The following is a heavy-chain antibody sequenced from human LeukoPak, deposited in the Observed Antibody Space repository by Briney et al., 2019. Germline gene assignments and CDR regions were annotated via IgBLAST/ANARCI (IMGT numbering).Heavy chain of an antibody. CDR1: GGSISGYY. J-gene: IGHJ4*02. CDR3: ARDHGYYFDY. CDR2: IYYSGST. D-gene: IGHD4-17*01. V-gene: IGHV4-59*01. Sequence: SETLSLTCTVSGGSISGYYWGWIRQPPGKGLEWIGYIYYSGSTNYNPSLKSRVTISVDTSKNQFSLKLSSVTAADTAVYYCARDHGYYFDYWGQGTLVTVSS.